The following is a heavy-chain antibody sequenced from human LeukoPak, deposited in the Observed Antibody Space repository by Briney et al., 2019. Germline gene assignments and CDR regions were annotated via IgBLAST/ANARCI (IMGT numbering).Heavy chain of an antibody. Sequence: ASVKVSCKASGYTFTSYGISWVRQAPGQGLEWMGWISAYNGNTNYAQKLQGRVTMTTDTSTSTAYMELRSLRSDDTAVYYCARELILDYDFWSGYYRFDPWGQGTLVTVSS. D-gene: IGHD3-3*01. CDR1: GYTFTSYG. V-gene: IGHV1-18*01. CDR3: ARELILDYDFWSGYYRFDP. CDR2: ISAYNGNT. J-gene: IGHJ5*02.